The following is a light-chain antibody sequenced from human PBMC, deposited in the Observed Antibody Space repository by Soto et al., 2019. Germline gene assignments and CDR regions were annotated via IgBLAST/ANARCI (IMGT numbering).Light chain of an antibody. CDR3: GTWDSILSAFPVV. V-gene: IGLV1-51*01. CDR1: SSNIGNNY. CDR2: DNN. Sequence: QSVLTQPPSVSAAPGQKVTISCSGSSSNIGNNYVSWYQQLPGTAPKLLIYDNNKRPSGIPDRFSGSKSGTSATLGITGLQTGDEAYYYCGTWDSILSAFPVVFGGGTKLTVL. J-gene: IGLJ2*01.